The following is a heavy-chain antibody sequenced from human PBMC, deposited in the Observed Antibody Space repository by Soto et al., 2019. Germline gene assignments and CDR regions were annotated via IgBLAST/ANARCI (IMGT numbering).Heavy chain of an antibody. D-gene: IGHD5-18*01. CDR1: GFTFSSYG. Sequence: GGSLRLSCAASGFTFSSYGMHWVRQAPGKGLEWVAVISYDGSNKYYADSVKGRFTISRDNSKNTLYLQTNSLRAEDTAVYYCAKDPGLAMATYYFDYWGQGTLVTVSS. CDR2: ISYDGSNK. CDR3: AKDPGLAMATYYFDY. V-gene: IGHV3-30*18. J-gene: IGHJ4*02.